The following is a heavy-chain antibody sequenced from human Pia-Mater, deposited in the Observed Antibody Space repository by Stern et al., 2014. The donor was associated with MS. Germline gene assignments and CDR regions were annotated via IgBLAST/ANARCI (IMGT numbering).Heavy chain of an antibody. Sequence: QLVESGGGLVKPGGSLRLSCAASGFTFSSYSMNWVRQAPGKGLEWVASISSGGSYIYYADSLKGRFTISRDNAKNSLYLQMNSLRAEDTAVYYCARGRGGNYRYYFDYWGQGTLVTVSS. CDR2: ISSGGSYI. CDR1: GFTFSSYS. CDR3: ARGRGGNYRYYFDY. J-gene: IGHJ4*02. D-gene: IGHD4-23*01. V-gene: IGHV3-21*01.